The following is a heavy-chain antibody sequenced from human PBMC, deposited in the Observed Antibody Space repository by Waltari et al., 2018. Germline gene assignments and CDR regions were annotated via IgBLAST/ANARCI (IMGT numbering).Heavy chain of an antibody. CDR1: GFTFSSYG. J-gene: IGHJ4*02. CDR3: AREGGYSGYGWAY. V-gene: IGHV3-30*02. D-gene: IGHD5-12*01. CDR2: IRYDGSNK. Sequence: QVQLVESGGGVVQPGGSLRLSCAASGFTFSSYGMHWVRQAPGKGLEWVAFIRYDGSNKYYADSVKGRFTISRDNSKNTLYLQMNSLRAEDTAVYYCAREGGYSGYGWAYWGQGTLVTVSS.